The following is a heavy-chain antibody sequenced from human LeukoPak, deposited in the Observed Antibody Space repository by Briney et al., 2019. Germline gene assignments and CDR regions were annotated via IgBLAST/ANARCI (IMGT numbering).Heavy chain of an antibody. D-gene: IGHD3-10*02. CDR2: IYSGGST. Sequence: GGSLRLSCAASGFTFSTYTMNWVRQAPGKGLEWVSVIYSGGSTYYADSVKGRFTISRDNSKNTVFLQMNRLRAEDTAVYYCAIPWAVRGAEDVWGKGTTVTISS. J-gene: IGHJ6*04. CDR3: AIPWAVRGAEDV. V-gene: IGHV3-66*01. CDR1: GFTFSTYT.